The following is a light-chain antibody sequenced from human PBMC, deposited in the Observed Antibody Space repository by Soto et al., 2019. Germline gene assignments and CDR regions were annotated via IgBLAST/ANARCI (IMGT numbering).Light chain of an antibody. V-gene: IGKV3-15*01. Sequence: EIVMTQSPATLSVSQGERATLSCRASERVSSNLAWYQQKPGQAPRLLIYGASTRATGVPARFSGSGSGTEFSLTNSRLQSGVFAHFYGQRYSMWPLPFGGGTEV. CDR2: GAS. J-gene: IGKJ4*01. CDR3: QRYSMWPLP. CDR1: ERVSSN.